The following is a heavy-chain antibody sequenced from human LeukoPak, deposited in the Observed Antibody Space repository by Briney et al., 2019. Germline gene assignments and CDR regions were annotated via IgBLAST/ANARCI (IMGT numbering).Heavy chain of an antibody. CDR1: GGSISSYY. CDR2: IYYSGST. V-gene: IGHV4-59*08. Sequence: SETLSLTCTVSGGSISSYYWSWIRQPPGKGLEWIGYIYYSGSTNYNPSLKSRVTISVDTSKNQFSLKLSSLTAADTAVYYCASYYDTSGYHYWGFGYWGQGTLVTASS. J-gene: IGHJ4*02. D-gene: IGHD3-22*01. CDR3: ASYYDTSGYHYWGFGY.